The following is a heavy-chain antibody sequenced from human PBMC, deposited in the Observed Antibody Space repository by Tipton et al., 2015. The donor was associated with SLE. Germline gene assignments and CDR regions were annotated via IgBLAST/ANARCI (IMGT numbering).Heavy chain of an antibody. V-gene: IGHV3-7*01. J-gene: IGHJ6*03. CDR3: ARDGGSLEDYMDV. CDR1: GFTFSNYA. CDR2: IKEDGSTK. D-gene: IGHD1-26*01. Sequence: GSLRLSCAASGFTFSNYAMSWVRQAPGKGLEWVANIKEDGSTKYFLDSVKGRFTISRDNAKNSVSLQMNSLRAEDTAVYYCARDGGSLEDYMDVWGKGTTVTVSS.